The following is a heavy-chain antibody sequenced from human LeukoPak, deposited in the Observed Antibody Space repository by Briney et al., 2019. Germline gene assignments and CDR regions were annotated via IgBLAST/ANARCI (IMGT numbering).Heavy chain of an antibody. D-gene: IGHD3-10*01. V-gene: IGHV1-2*02. J-gene: IGHJ6*03. CDR3: AVATMVRGVSYYYYYMDV. CDR2: INPNSGGT. CDR1: GYTFASYY. Sequence: ASVKVSCKASGYTFASYYMHWVRQAPGQGLEWMGWINPNSGGTNYAQKFQGRVTMTRDTSISTAYMELSRLRSDDTAVYYCAVATMVRGVSYYYYYMDVWGKGTTVTISS.